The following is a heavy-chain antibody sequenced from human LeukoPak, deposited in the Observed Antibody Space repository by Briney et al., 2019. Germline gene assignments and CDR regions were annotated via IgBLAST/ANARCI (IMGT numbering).Heavy chain of an antibody. CDR3: ARERAATGFDY. Sequence: GGPLRLSCAASGFTFSSYWMHWVRQAPGKGLVWVSRINTDGSSTSYADSVKGRFTISRDNAKNTLYLQVNSLRAEDTAVYYCARERAATGFDYWGQGPLVTVSS. CDR2: INTDGSST. J-gene: IGHJ4*02. V-gene: IGHV3-74*01. CDR1: GFTFSSYW. D-gene: IGHD6-25*01.